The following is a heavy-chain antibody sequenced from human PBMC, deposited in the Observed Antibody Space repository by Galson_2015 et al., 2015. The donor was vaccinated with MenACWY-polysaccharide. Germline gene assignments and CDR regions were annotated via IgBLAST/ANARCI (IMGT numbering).Heavy chain of an antibody. CDR1: GFTFSSYA. J-gene: IGHJ4*02. V-gene: IGHV3-23*01. D-gene: IGHD2-2*01. CDR3: AKRKYCDTSTCYGFDY. CDR2: VSADGGST. Sequence: SLRLSCAASGFTFSSYAMSWVRQAPGKGLEWVSAVSADGGSTYYADSVKGRFTIPRVNSKNTLYLQMNTLRAEDTALYYCAKRKYCDTSTCYGFDYWGQGTLVTVSS.